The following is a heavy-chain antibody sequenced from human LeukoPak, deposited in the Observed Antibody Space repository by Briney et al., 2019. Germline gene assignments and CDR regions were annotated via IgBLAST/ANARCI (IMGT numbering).Heavy chain of an antibody. V-gene: IGHV4-59*08. CDR1: GGSISGYY. CDR3: AGLGLRTGDNSLADY. D-gene: IGHD3-16*01. J-gene: IGHJ4*02. Sequence: SETLSLTCTVSGGSISGYYWSWMRQPPGKGLECIGYIFYSGSTNYNPSFKSRVSISLDTSKSQFSLKLTSVTAADTAIYYCAGLGLRTGDNSLADYWGRGTQVTVSS. CDR2: IFYSGST.